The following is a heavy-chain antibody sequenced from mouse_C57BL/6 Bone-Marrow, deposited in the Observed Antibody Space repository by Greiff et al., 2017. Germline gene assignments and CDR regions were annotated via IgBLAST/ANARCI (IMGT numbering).Heavy chain of an antibody. J-gene: IGHJ2*01. Sequence: QVQLQQPGAELVMPGASVKLSCKASGYTFTSYWMHWVKQRPGQGLEWIGEIDPSDSYTNYNQKFKGKSTLTVDKSSSTAYMQLSSLTSEDSAVYYCARGEGYDGYPGDYLDYWGQGTTLTVSS. V-gene: IGHV1-69*01. CDR3: ARGEGYDGYPGDYLDY. CDR2: IDPSDSYT. D-gene: IGHD2-3*01. CDR1: GYTFTSYW.